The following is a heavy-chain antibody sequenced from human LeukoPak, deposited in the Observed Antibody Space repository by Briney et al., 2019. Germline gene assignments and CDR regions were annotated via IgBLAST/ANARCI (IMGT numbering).Heavy chain of an antibody. Sequence: GGSLRLSCAASGFTFSAYEMNWVRQAPGKGLEWVSYIGSSGSTVYYADSVKGRFTISRDNAKNSLYMQMESLRDEDTAIYYCARDTLEYSDSPDALDIWGQGTMVTVSS. J-gene: IGHJ3*02. CDR3: ARDTLEYSDSPDALDI. D-gene: IGHD1-26*01. V-gene: IGHV3-48*03. CDR2: IGSSGSTV. CDR1: GFTFSAYE.